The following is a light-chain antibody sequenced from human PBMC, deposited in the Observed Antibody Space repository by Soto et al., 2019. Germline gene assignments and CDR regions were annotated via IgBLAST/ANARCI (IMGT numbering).Light chain of an antibody. Sequence: EIGLTQSPATLSLSPGERATLSCRASQSVSRYLAWYQQKPGQAPRLLIHDTSTRATGVPDTFSGSGSGTELTLSISSLEPEDSAMYYCQQRFSWPPTFGGGTHVEIK. J-gene: IGKJ4*01. V-gene: IGKV3-11*01. CDR2: DTS. CDR1: QSVSRY. CDR3: QQRFSWPPT.